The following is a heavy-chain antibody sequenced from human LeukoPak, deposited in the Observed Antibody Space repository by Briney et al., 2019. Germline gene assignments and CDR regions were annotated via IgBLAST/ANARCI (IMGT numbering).Heavy chain of an antibody. CDR3: ARESLSKYYYGSGSYYIYYYYGMDV. D-gene: IGHD3-10*01. J-gene: IGHJ6*04. CDR1: GFTFSSYG. V-gene: IGHV3-33*01. CDR2: IWYDGSNK. Sequence: GGSLRLSCAASGFTFSSYGMHWVRQAPGKGLEWVAVIWYDGSNKYYADSVKGRFTISRDNSKNTLYLQMNSLRAEDTAVYYCARESLSKYYYGSGSYYIYYYYGMDVWGKGTTVTVSS.